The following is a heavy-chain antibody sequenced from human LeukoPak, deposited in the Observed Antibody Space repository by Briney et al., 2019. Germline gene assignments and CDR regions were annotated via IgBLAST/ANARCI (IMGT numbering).Heavy chain of an antibody. D-gene: IGHD3-10*01. CDR3: SRDPYGE. Sequence: SQTLSLTCVISGDSVSSNSAAWNWIRQSPSRGLEWLGRTYYRSKWYHHYAVSVKSRITINPDTSRNQFSLELNSVTPEDTAVYHCSRDPYGEWGQGTLVTVSS. CDR2: TYYRSKWYH. J-gene: IGHJ4*02. V-gene: IGHV6-1*01. CDR1: GDSVSSNSAA.